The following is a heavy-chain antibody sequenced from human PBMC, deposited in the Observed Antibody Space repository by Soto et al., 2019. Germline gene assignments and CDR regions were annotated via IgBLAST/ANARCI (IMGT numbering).Heavy chain of an antibody. D-gene: IGHD3-9*01. V-gene: IGHV4-59*08. CDR1: GGSISGYY. J-gene: IGHJ3*01. Sequence: SESLSLTCTVSGGSISGYYWSWILQSPEKGLEYIGYISYSGSTNYNPSLKSRVTTSLDTSKNQFSLKLSSVTAADTAIYYCASLNFDILTGYYAFDPWGQGRMVT. CDR2: ISYSGST. CDR3: ASLNFDILTGYYAFDP.